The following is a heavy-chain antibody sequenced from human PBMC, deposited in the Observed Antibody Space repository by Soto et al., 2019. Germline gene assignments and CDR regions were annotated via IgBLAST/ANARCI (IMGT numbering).Heavy chain of an antibody. V-gene: IGHV4-59*01. CDR3: ARVLDSYDRGGMDV. CDR1: GCSISSYY. CDR2: IYYSGST. D-gene: IGHD3-22*01. Sequence: SETLSLTCPVSGCSISSYYWSWIRQPPGKGLEWIGYIYYSGSTNYNPSLKSRVTISVDTSKNQFSLKLSSVTAADTAVYYCARVLDSYDRGGMDVWGQGTTVTVSS. J-gene: IGHJ6*02.